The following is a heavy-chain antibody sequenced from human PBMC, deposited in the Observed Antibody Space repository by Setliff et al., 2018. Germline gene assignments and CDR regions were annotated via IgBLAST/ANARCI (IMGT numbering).Heavy chain of an antibody. CDR3: ARSPFVYSNGDGYYYDRNYYCYMDV. CDR2: VSTTGST. V-gene: IGHV4-4*08. J-gene: IGHJ6*03. CDR1: GDSISNYY. D-gene: IGHD3-22*01. Sequence: SETLSLTCTFPGDSISNYYWSWVRQPPGKGLEWIGYVSTTGSTNYNPSLKSRVTILLDTSKKQFSLNLSSVTAADTAVYYCARSPFVYSNGDGYYYDRNYYCYMDVWGKGTTVTVSS.